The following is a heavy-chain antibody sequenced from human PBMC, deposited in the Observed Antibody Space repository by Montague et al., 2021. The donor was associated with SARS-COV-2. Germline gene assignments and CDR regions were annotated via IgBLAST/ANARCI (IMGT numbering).Heavy chain of an antibody. CDR3: ARGYYDILTGYLDAFDI. D-gene: IGHD3-9*01. V-gene: IGHV2-70*11. CDR2: IDWDDDK. CDR1: GFSLSTSGMC. J-gene: IGHJ3*02. Sequence: PALVKPTQTLTLTCTFSGFSLSTSGMCVSWIRQPPGKALEWLARIDWDDDKYYSTSLKTRLTISKDTSKNQVVLTMTNMDPVDTATYYCARGYYDILTGYLDAFDIWGRGTMVTVPS.